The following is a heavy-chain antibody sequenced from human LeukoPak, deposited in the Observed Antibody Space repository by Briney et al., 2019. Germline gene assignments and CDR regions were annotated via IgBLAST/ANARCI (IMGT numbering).Heavy chain of an antibody. D-gene: IGHD2-15*01. Sequence: SETLSLTCAVHGGSLAGYNWNWIRQPPGKELEWIGDVNHSGSTNYNPSLKSRVTISVDTSKNQFSLKLSSVTAADTAVYYCARARGSCYSGWGQGTLVTVSS. CDR2: VNHSGST. CDR1: GGSLAGYN. V-gene: IGHV4-34*01. J-gene: IGHJ4*02. CDR3: ARARGSCYSG.